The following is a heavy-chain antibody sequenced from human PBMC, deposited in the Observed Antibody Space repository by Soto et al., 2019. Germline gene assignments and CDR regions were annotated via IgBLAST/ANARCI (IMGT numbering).Heavy chain of an antibody. V-gene: IGHV1-2*02. D-gene: IGHD1-26*01. J-gene: IGHJ4*02. Sequence: VQLVQSGAEVKKPGASVKVSCKTSGYTFTAYYMHWVRQAPGQGLEWMGCINPDSGGTKYAQKFQGRVTMTRDTSITTAYMDLSSLRSDDTAFYYCARALSFGSGTFDYWGQGTLVTVSS. CDR1: GYTFTAYY. CDR2: INPDSGGT. CDR3: ARALSFGSGTFDY.